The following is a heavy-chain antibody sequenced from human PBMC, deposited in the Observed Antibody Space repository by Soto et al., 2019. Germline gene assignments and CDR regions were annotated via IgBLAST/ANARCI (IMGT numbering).Heavy chain of an antibody. Sequence: QVQLVQSGAEVKKPGASVKVSCKASGYTFTSYYMHWVRQAPGQGLEWMGIINPSGGSTSYAQKFQGRVTMTRDTSTSTVDMELSSLRSEDTAVYYCARDGLGGAPDNWGQGTLVTVSS. CDR1: GYTFTSYY. D-gene: IGHD2-15*01. V-gene: IGHV1-46*01. CDR2: INPSGGST. J-gene: IGHJ4*02. CDR3: ARDGLGGAPDN.